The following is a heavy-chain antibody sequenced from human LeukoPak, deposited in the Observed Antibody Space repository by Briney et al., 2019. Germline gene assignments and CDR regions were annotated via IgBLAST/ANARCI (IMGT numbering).Heavy chain of an antibody. D-gene: IGHD3-22*01. Sequence: SETLSLTCTVSGGSISSYYWSWIRQPPGKGLEWIGYIYYSGSTNYNPSLKSRVTISADTSKNQFSLKLSSVTAADTAVYYCAATYYYDSSGYVGDYWGQGTLVTVS. CDR2: IYYSGST. J-gene: IGHJ4*02. CDR1: GGSISSYY. V-gene: IGHV4-59*08. CDR3: AATYYYDSSGYVGDY.